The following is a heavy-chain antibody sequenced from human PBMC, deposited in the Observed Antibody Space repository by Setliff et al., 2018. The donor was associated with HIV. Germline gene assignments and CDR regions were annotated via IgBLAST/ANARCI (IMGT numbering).Heavy chain of an antibody. Sequence: SETLSLTCAVSGGSISNKTHYWGWIRQPPGRGLEWIGSIYYSGSTYYNPSLKSRLTISIDTSKNQFSLKLNSVTATDTALYYCARLGYSIDLRRLDYWGQGAQVTVSS. D-gene: IGHD6-13*01. J-gene: IGHJ4*02. V-gene: IGHV4-39*01. CDR3: ARLGYSIDLRRLDY. CDR2: IYYSGST. CDR1: GGSISNKTHY.